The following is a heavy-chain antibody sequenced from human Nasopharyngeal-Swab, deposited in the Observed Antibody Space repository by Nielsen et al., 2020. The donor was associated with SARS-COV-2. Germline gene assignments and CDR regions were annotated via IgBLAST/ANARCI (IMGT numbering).Heavy chain of an antibody. Sequence: WIRQPPGKGLEWIGNIFSGGNTYYNPSLDRRVTISLDTSKNQFSLKLSSVTAADTAVYYCARGTDIPPDYWGQGTLVTVSS. CDR3: ARGTDIPPDY. V-gene: IGHV4-39*07. CDR2: IFSGGNT. J-gene: IGHJ4*02. D-gene: IGHD3-9*01.